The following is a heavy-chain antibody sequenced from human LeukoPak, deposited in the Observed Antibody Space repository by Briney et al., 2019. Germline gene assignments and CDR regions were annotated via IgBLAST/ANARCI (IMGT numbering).Heavy chain of an antibody. Sequence: PGRSLRLSCAASGFTFISYAMHWVRLAPGKGLEWVADISYEGSNKYYADSVKGRYTISRDNSKNTLYLQMNSLRAEDTAVYYCAKDALPRITIFGVVNGFFDYWGQGTLVTVSS. J-gene: IGHJ4*02. V-gene: IGHV3-30-3*01. CDR1: GFTFISYA. CDR3: AKDALPRITIFGVVNGFFDY. CDR2: ISYEGSNK. D-gene: IGHD3-3*01.